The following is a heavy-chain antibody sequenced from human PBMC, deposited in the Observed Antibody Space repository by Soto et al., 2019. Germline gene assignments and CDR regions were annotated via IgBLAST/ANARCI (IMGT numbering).Heavy chain of an antibody. CDR1: GFRFSDYS. V-gene: IGHV3-48*01. D-gene: IGHD1-1*01. Sequence: GGSLRLSCAASGFRFSDYSMNWVRQAPGRGLEWVSYISSSSFSIHYADSVEGRFAISRDNAKNSLYLQMNSLRVEDTAVYYCAKSLLLDNPNWGQGTLVTVS. CDR2: ISSSSFSI. J-gene: IGHJ4*02. CDR3: AKSLLLDNPN.